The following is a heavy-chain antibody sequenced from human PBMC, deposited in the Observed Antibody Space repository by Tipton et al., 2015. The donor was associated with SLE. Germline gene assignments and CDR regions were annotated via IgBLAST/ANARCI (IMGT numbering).Heavy chain of an antibody. J-gene: IGHJ4*02. Sequence: KHQGRVTLTTDTSTSTAYLEMGSLRSDDTAVYYCARDLGYGPFVYWGQGTLVTVSS. V-gene: IGHV1-18*01. D-gene: IGHD5-12*01. CDR3: ARDLGYGPFVY.